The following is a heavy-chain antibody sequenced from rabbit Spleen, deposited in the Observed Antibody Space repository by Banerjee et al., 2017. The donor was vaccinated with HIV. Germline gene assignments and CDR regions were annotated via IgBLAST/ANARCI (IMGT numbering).Heavy chain of an antibody. CDR3: ARGLSAAGTYDYIDVYFNL. D-gene: IGHD4-2*01. J-gene: IGHJ4*01. V-gene: IGHV1S45*01. CDR2: IYVGSGGGT. Sequence: QEQLEESGGDLVKPGASLTLTCTASGFDFSVNYWLCWVRQAPGKGLEWIACIYVGSGGGTKYASWAKGRFTIPKTSSTTVTLQMTSLTAADTATYFCARGLSAAGTYDYIDVYFNLWGPGTLVTVS. CDR1: GFDFSVNYW.